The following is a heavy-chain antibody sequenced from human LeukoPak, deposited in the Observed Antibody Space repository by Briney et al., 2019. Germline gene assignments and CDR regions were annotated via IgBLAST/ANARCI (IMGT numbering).Heavy chain of an antibody. Sequence: ASVKVSCKTSGYTFTGYYLHWVRQAPGQGLEWMGRINPNSGGTNYAQKFQGRVTITRNTSITTAYMELSSLRSEDTAVYYCARGRDFWTGYYTDYDYWGQGTLVTVSS. CDR2: INPNSGGT. V-gene: IGHV1-2*06. D-gene: IGHD3/OR15-3a*01. CDR3: ARGRDFWTGYYTDYDY. CDR1: GYTFTGYY. J-gene: IGHJ4*02.